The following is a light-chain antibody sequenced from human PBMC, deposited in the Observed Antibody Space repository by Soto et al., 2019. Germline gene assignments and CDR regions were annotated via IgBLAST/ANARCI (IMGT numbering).Light chain of an antibody. V-gene: IGLV2-14*01. CDR3: SSYTSSSSYV. CDR1: SSDVGGYNF. Sequence: QSALTQPPPASXSPGQSVTISCTGTSSDVGGYNFVSWYQQHPGKAPKLMIYDVSNRPSGVSNRFSGSKSGNTASLTISGLQAEDEADYYCSSYTSSSSYVFGTGTKVTVL. CDR2: DVS. J-gene: IGLJ1*01.